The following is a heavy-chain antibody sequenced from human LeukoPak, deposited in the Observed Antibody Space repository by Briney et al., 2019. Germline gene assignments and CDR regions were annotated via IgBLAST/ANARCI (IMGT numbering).Heavy chain of an antibody. J-gene: IGHJ6*02. V-gene: IGHV4-59*01. D-gene: IGHD3-22*01. CDR3: ARAPSYDSPSYYYYYGMDV. CDR1: GGSISSYY. CDR2: IYYSGST. Sequence: PSETLSLTCTVSGGSISSYYWSWIRQPPGKGLEWIGYIYYSGSTNYNPSLKSRVTISVDTSKNQFSLKLSSVTAADTAVYYCARAPSYDSPSYYYYYGMDVWGQGTTVTVSS.